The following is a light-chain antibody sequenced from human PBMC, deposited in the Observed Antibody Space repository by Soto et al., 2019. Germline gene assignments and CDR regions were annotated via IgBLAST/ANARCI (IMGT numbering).Light chain of an antibody. Sequence: EIVLTQSPATLSLSPGEGATLSCRASQSVTKYLAWYQQKPGQAPRLLIFDTSNRATGIPARFSGSGSGTDFTLTISSLESEDSGIYYCQQYSISYTFGQGTKLEIK. CDR3: QQYSISYT. CDR1: QSVTKY. V-gene: IGKV3-11*01. CDR2: DTS. J-gene: IGKJ2*01.